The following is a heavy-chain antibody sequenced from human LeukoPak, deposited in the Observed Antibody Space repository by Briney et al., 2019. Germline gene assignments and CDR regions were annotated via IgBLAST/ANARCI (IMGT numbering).Heavy chain of an antibody. CDR3: AKASGGYYDSSGYYYNY. J-gene: IGHJ4*02. CDR2: ISWNSGSI. Sequence: SXRXXCXASGFTXXDYAMDWVRHAPGXGLEWVSGISWNSGSIGYADSVKGRFTISRDNAKNSLYLQMNSLRAEDTALYYCAKASGGYYDSSGYYYNYWGQGTLVTVSS. D-gene: IGHD3-22*01. V-gene: IGHV3-9*01. CDR1: GFTXXDYA.